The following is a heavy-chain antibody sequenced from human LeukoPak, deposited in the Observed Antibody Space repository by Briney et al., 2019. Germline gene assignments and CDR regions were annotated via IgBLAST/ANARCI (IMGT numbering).Heavy chain of an antibody. J-gene: IGHJ4*02. D-gene: IGHD2-2*03. V-gene: IGHV3-74*01. CDR3: VSGYCSSTTCYRGAY. Sequence: GGSLRLSCAASGFTFGNYWMHLVRQAPGKGLLWVSRISDDGSSANYADSVQGRFTISRDNAKNTVYLQMHSLRAEDTAVYYCVSGYCSSTTCYRGAYWGQGTLVTVSS. CDR2: ISDDGSSA. CDR1: GFTFGNYW.